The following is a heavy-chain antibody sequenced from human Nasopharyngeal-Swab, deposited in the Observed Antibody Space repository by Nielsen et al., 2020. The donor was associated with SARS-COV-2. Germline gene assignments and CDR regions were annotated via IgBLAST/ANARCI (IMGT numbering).Heavy chain of an antibody. CDR1: GFTFSSYG. J-gene: IGHJ6*02. V-gene: IGHV3-21*01. Sequence: GESLKISCAASGFTFSSYGMNWVRQAPGKGLEWVSSISSSSSYIYYADSVKGRFTISRDNAKNSLYLQMNSLRAEDTAVYYCARDHSSSYPGTAGYGMDVWGQGTTVTVSS. CDR3: ARDHSSSYPGTAGYGMDV. D-gene: IGHD6-6*01. CDR2: ISSSSSYI.